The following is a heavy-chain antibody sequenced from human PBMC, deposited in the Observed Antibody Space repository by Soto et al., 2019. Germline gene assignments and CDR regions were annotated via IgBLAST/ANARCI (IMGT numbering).Heavy chain of an antibody. Sequence: ASVKVSCKSSGFTFTSYAIHWLRQAPGQRPQWMGWINGGSGNTKYSQDFQGRVTFTRDTFATTAYLELSSLRSEDTAVYYCARVPPWGNSGGDYYIQQYDSWGQATPVTVSS. D-gene: IGHD3-10*01. V-gene: IGHV1-3*01. CDR3: ARVPPWGNSGGDYYIQQYDS. J-gene: IGHJ4*02. CDR1: GFTFTSYA. CDR2: INGGSGNT.